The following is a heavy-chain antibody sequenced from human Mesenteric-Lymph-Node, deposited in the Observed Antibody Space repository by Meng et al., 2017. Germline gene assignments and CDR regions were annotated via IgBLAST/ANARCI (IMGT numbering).Heavy chain of an antibody. V-gene: IGHV1-69*13. CDR1: GGTFSSYA. CDR3: ARGPIPVTHRLNY. D-gene: IGHD6-19*01. CDR2: IIPIFGTA. Sequence: SVKVSCKASGGTFSSYAISWVRQAPGQGLEWMGGIIPIFGTANYAQKFQGRVTITADESTSTAYMELSNLRSEDTALYYCARGPIPVTHRLNYWGQGTLVTVSS. J-gene: IGHJ4*02.